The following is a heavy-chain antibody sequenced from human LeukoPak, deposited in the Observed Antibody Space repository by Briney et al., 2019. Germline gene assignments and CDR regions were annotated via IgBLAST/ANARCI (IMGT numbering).Heavy chain of an antibody. J-gene: IGHJ4*02. CDR2: LSGSGSTT. CDR3: AKGDVFKLSGPLYFDY. D-gene: IGHD5-24*01. CDR1: VFAFSNAW. V-gene: IGHV3-23*01. Sequence: PGGSLRLSCAASVFAFSNAWMTWVRQAPGKGLVWVSALSGSGSTTYYADSVKGRFTISRDNSKNTLFLQLNSLSADDTAVYYCAKGDVFKLSGPLYFDYWGQGTLVTVSS.